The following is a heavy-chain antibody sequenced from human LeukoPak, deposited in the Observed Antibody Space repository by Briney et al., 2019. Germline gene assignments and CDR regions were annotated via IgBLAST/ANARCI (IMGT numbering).Heavy chain of an antibody. CDR3: AGDRLSRYGSGRWFDP. Sequence: ASVKVSCKASGYTFTGYYMHWVRQAPGQGLEWMGWINPNSGGTNYAQKFQGRVTMTRDTSISTAYMELSRLRSDDTAVYYCAGDRLSRYGSGRWFDPWGQGTLVTVSS. CDR1: GYTFTGYY. V-gene: IGHV1-2*02. D-gene: IGHD3-10*01. CDR2: INPNSGGT. J-gene: IGHJ5*02.